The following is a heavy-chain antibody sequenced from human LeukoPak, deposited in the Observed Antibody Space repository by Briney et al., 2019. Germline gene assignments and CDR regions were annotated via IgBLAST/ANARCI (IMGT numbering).Heavy chain of an antibody. CDR1: GFTFSSYA. CDR2: TSGSGSST. V-gene: IGHV3-23*01. J-gene: IGHJ5*02. Sequence: GESLRLSCAASGFTFSSYAMSWVRQAPGKGLEWVSATSGSGSSTYYADSVKGRFTISRDNSKNTLYLQMNSLRAEDTAVYYCTKGLWFGELSSWFDPWGQGTLVTVSS. CDR3: TKGLWFGELSSWFDP. D-gene: IGHD3-10*01.